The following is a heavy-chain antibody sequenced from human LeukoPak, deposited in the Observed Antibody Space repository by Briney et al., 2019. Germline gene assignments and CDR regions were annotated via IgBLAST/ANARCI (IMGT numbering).Heavy chain of an antibody. CDR1: GFTFSNYE. J-gene: IGHJ5*02. V-gene: IGHV3-66*03. Sequence: GGALRLSCAASGFTFSNYEMIWVRQAPGKGLEWVGLIRDSGEAFYADFARGRFAISRDESENTLYLQMNSLRVEDTAVYFCARDRAANQDWVEFDPWGQGTPVIVSS. CDR2: IRDSGEA. CDR3: ARDRAANQDWVEFDP. D-gene: IGHD3/OR15-3a*01.